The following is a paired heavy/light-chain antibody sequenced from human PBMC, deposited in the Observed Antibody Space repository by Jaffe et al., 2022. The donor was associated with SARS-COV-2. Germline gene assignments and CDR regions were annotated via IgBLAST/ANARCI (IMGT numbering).Heavy chain of an antibody. D-gene: IGHD4-17*01. J-gene: IGHJ4*02. Sequence: EVQLVQSGGGLIQPGESLRISCAASGFAVSRNYMSWVRQAPGEGLEWVSLIYSAGSTYYADSVKGRFTISRDNSKNTLYLQMNSLRAEDTAVYYCAGRGIGDYPYFDFWGQGTLVTVSS. CDR1: GFAVSRNY. CDR3: AGRGIGDYPYFDF. V-gene: IGHV3-53*01. CDR2: IYSAGST.
Light chain of an antibody. CDR3: CSNAGSHTLV. J-gene: IGLJ2*01. CDR2: DVN. CDR1: SSDVGASNY. V-gene: IGLV2-11*01. Sequence: QSALTQPRSVSESPGQSVAISCTGTSSDVGASNYVSWYQQYPGKAPKLMIYDVNKRPSGIPDRFSGSKSGNTASLTISRLQAEDEADYYCCSNAGSHTLVFGGGTKLTVL.